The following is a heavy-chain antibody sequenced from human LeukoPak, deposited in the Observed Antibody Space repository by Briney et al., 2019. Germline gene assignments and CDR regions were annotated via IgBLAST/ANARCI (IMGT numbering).Heavy chain of an antibody. J-gene: IGHJ4*02. CDR1: GGSISSYY. V-gene: IGHV4-59*01. D-gene: IGHD6-19*01. CDR2: IYYSGST. CDR3: ARAVAGTFY. Sequence: SETLSLTCTVPGGSISSYYWSWIRQPPGKGLEWIGYIYYSGSTNYNPSLKSRVTISVDTSKNQFSLKLSSVTAADTAVYYCARAVAGTFYWGQGTLVTVSS.